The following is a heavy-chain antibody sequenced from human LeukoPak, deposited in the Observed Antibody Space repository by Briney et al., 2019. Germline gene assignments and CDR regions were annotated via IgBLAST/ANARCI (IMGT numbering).Heavy chain of an antibody. CDR2: TYYRSKWYN. Sequence: SQTLSLTCAISGDSVSSNSAAWNWIRQSPSRGLEWLGRTYYRSKWYNDYAVSVKSRITINPDTSKNQFSLQLNSVTPEDTAVYYCAREWRGYSGYDTFRYWYFDLWGRGTPVTVSS. D-gene: IGHD5-12*01. V-gene: IGHV6-1*01. J-gene: IGHJ2*01. CDR3: AREWRGYSGYDTFRYWYFDL. CDR1: GDSVSSNSAA.